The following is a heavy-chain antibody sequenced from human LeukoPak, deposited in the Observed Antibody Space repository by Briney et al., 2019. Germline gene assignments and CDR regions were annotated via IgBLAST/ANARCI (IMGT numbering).Heavy chain of an antibody. D-gene: IGHD3-22*01. CDR3: AKDGPTPLDSSGYYSYWYFDL. CDR2: INSDGSST. Sequence: GGSLRLSCAASGFTFSSYWMHWVRQAPGKGLVWVSRINSDGSSTSYADSVKGRFTISRDNSKNTLYLQMNSLRAEDTAVYYCAKDGPTPLDSSGYYSYWYFDLWGRGTLVTVSS. V-gene: IGHV3-74*01. CDR1: GFTFSSYW. J-gene: IGHJ2*01.